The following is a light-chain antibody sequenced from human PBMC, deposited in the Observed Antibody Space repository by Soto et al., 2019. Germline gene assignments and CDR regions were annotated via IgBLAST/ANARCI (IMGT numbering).Light chain of an antibody. V-gene: IGKV1D-12*01. Sequence: DIQMTQSPSSVSASVGDRVSITCRASQGISSWLAWYQLKPGKAPKLLIYGASTLQSGVPSRFSGSGSGTEFTLTISSLQPEDFATYDCQQANSLPPPTFGGGTKVEIK. CDR3: QQANSLPPPT. CDR2: GAS. CDR1: QGISSW. J-gene: IGKJ4*01.